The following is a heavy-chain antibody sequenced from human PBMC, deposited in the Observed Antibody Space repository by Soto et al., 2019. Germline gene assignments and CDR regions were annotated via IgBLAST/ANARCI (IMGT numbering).Heavy chain of an antibody. J-gene: IGHJ6*02. CDR1: GYTFTNYW. Sequence: GESLKISCKGSGYTFTNYWIGWVRQMPGKGLEWMGIIYPGDSDTKYNPSFQGQVTISADKSITTTYLRWTSLKVSDTAIYYCAASIFYYGMDVRGQGTTVTVSS. V-gene: IGHV5-51*01. CDR3: AASIFYYGMDV. CDR2: IYPGDSDT.